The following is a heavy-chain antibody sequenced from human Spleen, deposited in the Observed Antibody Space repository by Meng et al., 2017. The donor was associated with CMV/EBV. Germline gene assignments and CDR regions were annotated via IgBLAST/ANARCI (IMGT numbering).Heavy chain of an antibody. CDR2: IIPIFGIA. D-gene: IGHD2-2*02. J-gene: IGHJ6*02. CDR3: ARDRTGDCSSTSCYNYYYYYGMDV. CDR1: GGTFSSYA. V-gene: IGHV1-69*05. Sequence: SVKVSCKASGGTFSSYAFSWVRQAPGQGLEWLGGIIPIFGIANYAQKFQGRVTITTDESTNTAYMELSSLRSEDSAVYYCARDRTGDCSSTSCYNYYYYYGMDVWGQGTTVTVSS.